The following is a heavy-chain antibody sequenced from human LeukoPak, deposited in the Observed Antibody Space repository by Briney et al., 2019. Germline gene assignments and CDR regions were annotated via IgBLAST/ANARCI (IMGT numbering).Heavy chain of an antibody. Sequence: SETLSLTCTVSGVSISSSNSYWGWIRQPPGKGLEWIGEINHSGSTIYNPSLKSRVTISVDTSKNQFSLKLNSVTAADTAVYYCARVPYSSSWGYYFDYWGQGTLVTVSS. V-gene: IGHV4-39*07. CDR2: INHSGST. CDR1: GVSISSSNSY. J-gene: IGHJ4*02. D-gene: IGHD6-13*01. CDR3: ARVPYSSSWGYYFDY.